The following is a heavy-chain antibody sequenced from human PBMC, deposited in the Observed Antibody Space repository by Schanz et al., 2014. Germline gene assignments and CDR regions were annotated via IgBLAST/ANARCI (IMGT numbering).Heavy chain of an antibody. V-gene: IGHV3-21*05. CDR2: ISSSSSYT. J-gene: IGHJ6*02. CDR1: GFNFYTSA. Sequence: EVRLVESGGGLVQPGGSLRLSCVASGFNFYTSAMTWVRQAPGKGLEWVSYISSSSSYTNYADSVKGRFTISRDNAKNSLYLQVNNLSAEDTAVYYCARDMTSMGESGFYYYGMDVWGQGTTATVSS. CDR3: ARDMTSMGESGFYYYGMDV. D-gene: IGHD1-26*01.